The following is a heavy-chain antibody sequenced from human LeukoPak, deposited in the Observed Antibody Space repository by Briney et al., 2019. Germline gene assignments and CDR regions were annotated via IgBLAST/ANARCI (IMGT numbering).Heavy chain of an antibody. CDR1: GFTFSSYS. CDR2: ISGSGGST. D-gene: IGHD3-3*01. CDR3: AKDAGLRFLEWLVPYYFDY. Sequence: YPGGSLRLSCAASGFTFSSYSMNWVRQAPGKGLEWVSAISGSGGSTYYADSVKGRFTISRDNSKNTLYLQMNSLRAEDTAVYYCAKDAGLRFLEWLVPYYFDYWGQGTLVTVSS. J-gene: IGHJ4*02. V-gene: IGHV3-23*01.